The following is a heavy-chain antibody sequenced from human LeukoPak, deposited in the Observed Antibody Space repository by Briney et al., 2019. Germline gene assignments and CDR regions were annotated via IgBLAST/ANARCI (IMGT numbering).Heavy chain of an antibody. CDR3: ARRRLGYGDYSYFDY. J-gene: IGHJ4*02. CDR2: IYYSGST. CDR1: GGSISSSSYY. V-gene: IGHV4-39*07. D-gene: IGHD4-17*01. Sequence: SETLSLTCTVSGGSISSSSYYWGWIRQPPGKGLEWIGSIYYSGSTYYNPSLKSRVTISVDTSKNQFSLKLSSVTAADTAVYYCARRRLGYGDYSYFDYWGQGTLVTVSS.